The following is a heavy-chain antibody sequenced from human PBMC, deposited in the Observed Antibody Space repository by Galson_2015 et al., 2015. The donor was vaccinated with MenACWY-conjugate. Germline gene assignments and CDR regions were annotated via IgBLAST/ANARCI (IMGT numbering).Heavy chain of an antibody. CDR3: ARLPRGINLILEGS. CDR2: ITHSGTT. Sequence: ETLSLTCAAFGGSFSRYYWSWTRQSPGKGLEWIGEITHSGTTNYNPSLKSRVSISVDTSKNQFSLKLSSVSAADTAVYHCARLPRGINLILEGSWGQGILVTVSS. V-gene: IGHV4-34*01. J-gene: IGHJ5*02. D-gene: IGHD3-22*01. CDR1: GGSFSRYY.